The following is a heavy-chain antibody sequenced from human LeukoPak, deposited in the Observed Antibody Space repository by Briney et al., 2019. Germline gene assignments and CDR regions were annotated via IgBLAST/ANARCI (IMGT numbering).Heavy chain of an antibody. CDR1: GFTFDDYA. CDR2: ISWNSGSI. J-gene: IGHJ4*02. Sequence: GGSLRLSCAASGFTFDDYAMHWVRQAPGKGLEWVSGISWNSGSIGYADSVKGRFTISRDNAKNSLYLQMNSLRAEDTAVYYCAKDGGGWYTSGWYYFDYWGQGTLVTVSS. V-gene: IGHV3-9*01. CDR3: AKDGGGWYTSGWYYFDY. D-gene: IGHD6-19*01.